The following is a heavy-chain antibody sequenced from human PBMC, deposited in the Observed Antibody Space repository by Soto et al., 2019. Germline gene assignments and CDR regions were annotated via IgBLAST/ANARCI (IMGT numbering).Heavy chain of an antibody. Sequence: APAEVSCKASCYTFYIDGISRVRQAPGQGLEWMGWINPNNGNSNAAQRVQGRVTMTTDTSTSTAYMELRSLRSDDTAVHFCAIGRMYTSEWYPTFDSWGQGPLVTVSS. J-gene: IGHJ4*02. CDR1: CYTFYIDG. V-gene: IGHV1-18*04. CDR2: INPNNGNS. D-gene: IGHD6-19*01. CDR3: AIGRMYTSEWYPTFDS.